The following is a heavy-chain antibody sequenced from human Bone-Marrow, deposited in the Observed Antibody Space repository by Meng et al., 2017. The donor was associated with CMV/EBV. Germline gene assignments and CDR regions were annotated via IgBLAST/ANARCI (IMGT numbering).Heavy chain of an antibody. CDR2: MNPRNGDT. Sequence: SCEPSGYRFSDHFIHGVRQAPGQGLEWMGWMNPRNGDTKYAQMFRGRVTLTRDTSISTAYIQLNRLTSDDTAVYYCARGVGSSWFDPWGQGALVTVSS. CDR3: ARGVGSSWFDP. CDR1: GYRFSDHF. J-gene: IGHJ5*02. D-gene: IGHD2-2*01. V-gene: IGHV1-2*02.